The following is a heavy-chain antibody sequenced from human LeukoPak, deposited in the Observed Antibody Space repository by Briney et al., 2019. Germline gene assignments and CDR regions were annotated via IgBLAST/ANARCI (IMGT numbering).Heavy chain of an antibody. CDR1: DDSISSGSYY. V-gene: IGHV4-61*02. Sequence: SQTLSLTCTVSDDSISSGSYYWSWIRQPDGKGLEWIGRIYTRGSTTYNPSLKSRVTMSLDTSKKQFSLNLNSVTAADTAVYYCARDEIYIAAAGFYWGQGTLVTVSS. CDR3: ARDEIYIAAAGFY. D-gene: IGHD6-25*01. J-gene: IGHJ4*02. CDR2: IYTRGST.